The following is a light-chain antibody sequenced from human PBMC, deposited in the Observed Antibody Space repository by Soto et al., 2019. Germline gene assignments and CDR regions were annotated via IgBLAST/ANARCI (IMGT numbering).Light chain of an antibody. Sequence: DTQMTQSPSTLSASVGDRVTINCRASQSIRRWLAWYQQRPGKAPKVLIYDASSLESGVPSRFSGSGSGTEFTLTISSLQPDDFATYYCQQYDNWPWTFGQGTKVDTK. CDR2: DAS. V-gene: IGKV1-5*01. J-gene: IGKJ1*01. CDR1: QSIRRW. CDR3: QQYDNWPWT.